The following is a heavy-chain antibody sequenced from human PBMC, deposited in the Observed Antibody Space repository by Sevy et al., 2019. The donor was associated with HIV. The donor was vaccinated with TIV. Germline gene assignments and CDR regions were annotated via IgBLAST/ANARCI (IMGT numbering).Heavy chain of an antibody. CDR2: IYTSGST. Sequence: SETLSLTCTVSGGSISSHYWSWIRQPAGKGLEWIGRIYTSGSTNYNPSLKSRVTMSVDTSKKQFSLKLSSVTAADTAVYYCARVHGDYTYFAYWGQGTLVTVSS. V-gene: IGHV4-4*07. J-gene: IGHJ4*02. D-gene: IGHD4-17*01. CDR3: ARVHGDYTYFAY. CDR1: GGSISSHY.